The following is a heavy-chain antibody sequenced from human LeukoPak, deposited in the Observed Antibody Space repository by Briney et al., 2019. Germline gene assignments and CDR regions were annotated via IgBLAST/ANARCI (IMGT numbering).Heavy chain of an antibody. Sequence: GGSPRLSCAASGFTFSSYAMSWVRQAPGKGLEWVSVIYSGGSTYYADSVKGRFTISRDNSKNTLYLQMNSLRAEDTAVYYCARGVGSGSRLRAGDYWGQGTLVTVSS. V-gene: IGHV3-53*01. CDR2: IYSGGST. J-gene: IGHJ4*02. CDR3: ARGVGSGSRLRAGDY. D-gene: IGHD1-26*01. CDR1: GFTFSSYA.